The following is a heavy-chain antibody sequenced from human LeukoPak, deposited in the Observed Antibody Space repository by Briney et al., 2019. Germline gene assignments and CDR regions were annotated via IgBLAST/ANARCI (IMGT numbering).Heavy chain of an antibody. J-gene: IGHJ5*02. V-gene: IGHV3-21*01. CDR2: ISKSSSYI. CDR3: ARPLGVVTRAGWFDP. D-gene: IGHD3-3*01. CDR1: GFTFSSYS. Sequence: TGGSLRLSCAASGFTFSSYSMNWVRQAPGKGLEWVSSISKSSSYIYYADSAKGRFTISRDNGKNSLYLQMNSLRAEDTAVYYCARPLGVVTRAGWFDPWGQGTLVTVSS.